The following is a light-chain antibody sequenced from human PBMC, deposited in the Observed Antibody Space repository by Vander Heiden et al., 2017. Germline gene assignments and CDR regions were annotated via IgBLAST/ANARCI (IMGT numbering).Light chain of an antibody. V-gene: IGKV3-20*01. Sequence: EIVLTQSPGTLSLSPGERVTLSCRASQSVSSSYLAWYQQKPGQAPMLLIYGASSRATGIPDRFSGSGSGTDFTLTISRLEPDDFAVYYCQQYGSSRFTFGPGTKVDIK. CDR2: GAS. J-gene: IGKJ3*01. CDR1: QSVSSSY. CDR3: QQYGSSRFT.